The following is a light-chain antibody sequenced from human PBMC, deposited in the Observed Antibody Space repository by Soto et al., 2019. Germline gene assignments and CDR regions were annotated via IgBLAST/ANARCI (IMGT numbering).Light chain of an antibody. CDR1: SSDVGSHNL. CDR2: EVS. CDR3: CSYGGSMAV. V-gene: IGLV2-23*02. J-gene: IGLJ7*01. Sequence: QSVLTQPASVSGSPGQSITISCTGTSSDVGSHNLVSWYQQHPGQAPKLMIYEVSKRPLGVSARFSASKSANTASLTISGRQAEDEADYYCCSYGGSMAVFGGGTQLTVL.